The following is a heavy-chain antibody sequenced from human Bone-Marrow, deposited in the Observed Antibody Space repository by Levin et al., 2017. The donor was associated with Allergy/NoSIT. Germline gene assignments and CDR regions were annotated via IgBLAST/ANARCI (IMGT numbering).Heavy chain of an antibody. CDR3: ARVHGDYEDWFDP. J-gene: IGHJ5*02. CDR2: IGPNSGGT. Sequence: GASVKVSCKASGYTFTDSYIHWVRQAPGQGLEWMGWIGPNSGGTNYAQKFQGRLTMTRDTSISIAYMELSSLISDDTAMYYCARVHGDYEDWFDPWGQGTLVTVSS. D-gene: IGHD4-17*01. V-gene: IGHV1-2*02. CDR1: GYTFTDSY.